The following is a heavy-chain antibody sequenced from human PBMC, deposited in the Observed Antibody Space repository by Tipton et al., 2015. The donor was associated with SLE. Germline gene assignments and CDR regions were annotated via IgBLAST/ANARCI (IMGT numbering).Heavy chain of an antibody. CDR2: IFYTGST. D-gene: IGHD3-10*01. J-gene: IGHJ4*02. CDR1: GGSISSYY. CDR3: AREKTRGPGNY. V-gene: IGHV4-59*12. Sequence: TLSLTCTISGGSISSYYWSWIRQPPGRGLEWIGYIFYTGSTNYNPSLKSRLTISVDTSKNQFSLNLSSVTAADTAVYYCAREKTRGPGNYWGQGTLVTVSS.